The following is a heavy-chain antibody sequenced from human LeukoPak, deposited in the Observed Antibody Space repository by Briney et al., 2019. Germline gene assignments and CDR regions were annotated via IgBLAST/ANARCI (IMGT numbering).Heavy chain of an antibody. Sequence: GGSLRLSCAASGFTFSSFGMFWVRQAPGKGLEWVAIIWHDGSNRYYADSVKGRFTISRDNSKNTLYLEMNSLRAEDTAVYYCARMRYGSGSDFDHWGQGTLVTVSS. V-gene: IGHV3-33*01. J-gene: IGHJ4*02. D-gene: IGHD3-10*01. CDR2: IWHDGSNR. CDR1: GFTFSSFG. CDR3: ARMRYGSGSDFDH.